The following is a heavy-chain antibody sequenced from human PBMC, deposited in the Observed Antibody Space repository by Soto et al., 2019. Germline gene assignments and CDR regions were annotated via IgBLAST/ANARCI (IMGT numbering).Heavy chain of an antibody. J-gene: IGHJ4*02. CDR2: ISSNGGST. CDR3: VKDDNSSSYYFGY. CDR1: GFTFSSYA. V-gene: IGHV3-64D*06. D-gene: IGHD6-6*01. Sequence: PGGSLRLSCSASGFTFSSYAMHWVRQAPGKGLEYVSAISSNGGSTYYADSVKGRFTISRDNSKDTLYLQMSSLRAEDTAVCYCVKDDNSSSYYFGYWGQGTLVTVSS.